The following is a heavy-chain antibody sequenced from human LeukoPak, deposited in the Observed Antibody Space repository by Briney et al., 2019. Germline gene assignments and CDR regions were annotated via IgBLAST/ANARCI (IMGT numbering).Heavy chain of an antibody. V-gene: IGHV4-39*07. CDR3: ARDPLVVPAAYYFDY. CDR2: IYYSGST. Sequence: SETLSLTCTVSGTSIISNSCYWGWIRQPPGKGLEWIGSIYYSGSTYYNPSLKSRVTISVDTSKNQFSLKLSSVNAADTAVYYCARDPLVVPAAYYFDYWGQGTLVTVSS. J-gene: IGHJ4*02. D-gene: IGHD2-2*01. CDR1: GTSIISNSCY.